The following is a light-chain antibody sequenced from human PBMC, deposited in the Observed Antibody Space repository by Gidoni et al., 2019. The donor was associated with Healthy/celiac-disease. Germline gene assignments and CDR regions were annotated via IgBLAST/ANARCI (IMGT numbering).Light chain of an antibody. Sequence: DIVLTQSPATLSLSPGERATLSCRASQSVSSYLAWYQQKPGQAPRLLIYDASNRATGIPARFSGSGSGTDFTLTISSLEPEDFAVYYCQQRSNWPRLLTFXGXTKVEIK. CDR2: DAS. CDR1: QSVSSY. V-gene: IGKV3-11*01. CDR3: QQRSNWPRLLT. J-gene: IGKJ4*01.